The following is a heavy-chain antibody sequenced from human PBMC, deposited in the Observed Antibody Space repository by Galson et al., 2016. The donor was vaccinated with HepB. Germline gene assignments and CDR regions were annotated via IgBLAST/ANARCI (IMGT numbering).Heavy chain of an antibody. CDR3: AKNCGLGTCYDY. J-gene: IGHJ4*02. D-gene: IGHD2-15*01. CDR2: IDAGNGRT. Sequence: SVKVSCKASGYSFSDSKIHWVRQAPGQSLEWLGWIDAGNGRTKYSRNFQARVTITRDTSATTANMELSSLTSEDTALYFCAKNCGLGTCYDYWGQGTLITVSS. CDR1: GYSFSDSK. V-gene: IGHV1-3*01.